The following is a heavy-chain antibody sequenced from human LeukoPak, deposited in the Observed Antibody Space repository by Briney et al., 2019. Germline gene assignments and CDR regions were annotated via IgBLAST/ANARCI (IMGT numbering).Heavy chain of an antibody. CDR2: ISGTAFST. V-gene: IGHV3-23*01. CDR3: AKGLSPIGYFQH. Sequence: PGGSLRLSCAASGFTFSSYGMSWVRQAPGKGLEWVSIISGTAFSTYYADSVKGRFTISRDNSKNTLYLQMNSLRAEDTAVYYCAKGLSPIGYFQHWGQGTLVTVSS. J-gene: IGHJ1*01. CDR1: GFTFSSYG. D-gene: IGHD3-16*02.